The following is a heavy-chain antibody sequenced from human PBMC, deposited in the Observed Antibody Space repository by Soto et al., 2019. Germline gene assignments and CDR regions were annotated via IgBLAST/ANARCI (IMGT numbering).Heavy chain of an antibody. J-gene: IGHJ5*02. Sequence: QVHLVQSGVEVKTPGASVKVSCQASGYTFFTYDISWVRQAPGQGLGWMGWISTYSSDTKYAQKFQGRVTMTTDTSTTTAFLELRSLGSDDTAVYYCARHHGPTTSENWFDPWGQGTLVTVSS. CDR2: ISTYSSDT. V-gene: IGHV1-18*01. D-gene: IGHD5-12*01. CDR1: GYTFFTYD. CDR3: ARHHGPTTSENWFDP.